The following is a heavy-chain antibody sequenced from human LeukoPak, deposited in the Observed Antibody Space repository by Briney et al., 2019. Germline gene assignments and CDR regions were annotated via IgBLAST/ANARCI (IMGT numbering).Heavy chain of an antibody. CDR3: ARDWDIVATYRY. V-gene: IGHV4-38-2*02. Sequence: SETLSLTCTVSGYSISSGYYWGWIRQPPGKGLEWIGSIYHSGTTYYNPSLKSRVTISVDTSKNQFSLKLSSVTAADTAVYYCARDWDIVATYRYWGQGTLVTVSS. CDR2: IYHSGTT. J-gene: IGHJ4*02. D-gene: IGHD5-12*01. CDR1: GYSISSGYY.